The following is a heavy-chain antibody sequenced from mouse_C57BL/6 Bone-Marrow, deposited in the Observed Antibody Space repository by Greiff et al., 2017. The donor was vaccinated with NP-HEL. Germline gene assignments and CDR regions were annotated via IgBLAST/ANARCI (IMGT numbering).Heavy chain of an antibody. CDR1: GYSFTGYY. Sequence: EVKLQESGPELVKPGASVKISCKASGYSFTGYYMNWVQQSPEKSLEWIGEINPSTGGTTYNQKFKAKATLTVDKSSSTAYMQLKSLTSEDSAVYYCARGDDYDEGFAYWGQGTLVTVSA. J-gene: IGHJ3*01. CDR2: INPSTGGT. V-gene: IGHV1-42*01. CDR3: ARGDDYDEGFAY. D-gene: IGHD2-4*01.